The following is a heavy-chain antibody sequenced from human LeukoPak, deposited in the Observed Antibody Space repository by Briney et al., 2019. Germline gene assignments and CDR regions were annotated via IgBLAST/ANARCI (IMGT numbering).Heavy chain of an antibody. CDR3: AKVIQLFSWKYYFYY. D-gene: IGHD5-18*01. V-gene: IGHV3-23*01. Sequence: PGGSLRLSCAASGFTFSSYAMSWVRQAPGKGLEWVSAISGSGGSTYYADSVKGRFTISRDNSKNTLYLQMNSLRAEDTAVYYCAKVIQLFSWKYYFYYWGQETLVTVSS. CDR1: GFTFSSYA. J-gene: IGHJ4*02. CDR2: ISGSGGST.